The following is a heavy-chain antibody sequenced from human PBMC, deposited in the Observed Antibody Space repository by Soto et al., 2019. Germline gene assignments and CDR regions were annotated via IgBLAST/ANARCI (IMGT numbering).Heavy chain of an antibody. J-gene: IGHJ4*02. CDR1: GLTVSSNY. D-gene: IGHD2-15*01. Sequence: EVQLVESGGCLVQPGGSLRLSCVASGLTVSSNYMSWVRQAPGKGGGWVSVIYSGDSTYYADYGKGRFTISRDKSKKTVYLQMNSLRAEDTAMYYCARGVYCSGGSCYFAYWGQGTLVTVSS. V-gene: IGHV3-66*01. CDR3: ARGVYCSGGSCYFAY. CDR2: IYSGDST.